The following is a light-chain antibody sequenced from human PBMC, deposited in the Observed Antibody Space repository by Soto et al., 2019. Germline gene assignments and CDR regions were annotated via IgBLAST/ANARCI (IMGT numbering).Light chain of an antibody. V-gene: IGLV2-14*01. CDR2: TVS. CDR1: SSDVGGYDY. CDR3: SSYSSSTTLEV. J-gene: IGLJ2*01. Sequence: QSVLTQPPSASGSPGQSVTISCTGTSSDVGGYDYVSWYQQHPGKAPKLMIYTVSNRPSGVSNRFSGSKSGNTASLTISGLQAEDEADYYCSSYSSSTTLEVFGGGTKLTVL.